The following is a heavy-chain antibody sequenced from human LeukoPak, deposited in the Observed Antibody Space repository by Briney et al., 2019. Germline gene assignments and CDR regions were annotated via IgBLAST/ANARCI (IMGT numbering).Heavy chain of an antibody. Sequence: GRSLRLSCAASGFTFSSYWMSWVRQAPGKGLEWVANIKQDGSEKYYVDSVKGRFTISRDNAKNSLYLQMNSLRAEDTAVYYCARKSWGSYRYNFDYWGQGTLVTVSS. CDR1: GFTFSSYW. D-gene: IGHD3-16*02. CDR3: ARKSWGSYRYNFDY. J-gene: IGHJ4*02. V-gene: IGHV3-7*01. CDR2: IKQDGSEK.